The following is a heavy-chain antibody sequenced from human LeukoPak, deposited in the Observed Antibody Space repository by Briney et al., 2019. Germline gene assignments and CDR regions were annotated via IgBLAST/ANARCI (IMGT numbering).Heavy chain of an antibody. D-gene: IGHD6-19*01. CDR3: ARWRYSSGNWFDP. CDR2: IIPIFGTA. V-gene: IGHV1-69*05. J-gene: IGHJ5*02. CDR1: GGTFSSYA. Sequence: SVKVSCKASGGTFSSYAISWVRQAPGQGLEWMGGIIPIFGTANYAQKFQGRVAITTDESTSTAYMELSGLRSEDTAVYYCARWRYSSGNWFDPWGQGTLVTVSS.